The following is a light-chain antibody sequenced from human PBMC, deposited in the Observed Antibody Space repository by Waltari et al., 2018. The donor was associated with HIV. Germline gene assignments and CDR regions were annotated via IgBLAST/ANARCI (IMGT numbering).Light chain of an antibody. Sequence: DIVMTQSPLSLPVAPGEPASISCRSSQSLLHRNGYNYLDWYLQKPGQSPQLLIYLGSNRASGVPDRFSGSGSGTYFTLKISRVEAEDVGVYYCMQALQTPQYTFGQGTKLEIK. V-gene: IGKV2-28*01. CDR2: LGS. J-gene: IGKJ2*01. CDR1: QSLLHRNGYNY. CDR3: MQALQTPQYT.